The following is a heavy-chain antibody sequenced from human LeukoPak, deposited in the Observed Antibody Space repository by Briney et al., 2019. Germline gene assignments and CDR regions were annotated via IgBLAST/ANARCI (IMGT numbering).Heavy chain of an antibody. CDR3: ARNGYSYGKNWFDP. V-gene: IGHV4-61*01. D-gene: IGHD5-18*01. CDR1: GGSVSSGSYY. J-gene: IGHJ5*02. Sequence: SETLSLTCTVSGGSVSSGSYYWSWIRQPPGKGLKWIGYIYYSGSTNYNPPLKSRVTISVDTSKNQFSLKLSSVTAADTAVYYCARNGYSYGKNWFDPWGQGTLVTVSS. CDR2: IYYSGST.